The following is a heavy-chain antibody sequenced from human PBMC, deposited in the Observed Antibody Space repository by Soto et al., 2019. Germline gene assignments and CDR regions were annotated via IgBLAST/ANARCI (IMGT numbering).Heavy chain of an antibody. CDR1: GGSFRGYY. J-gene: IGHJ4*01. CDR3: ARALVYTYAPLPTDY. D-gene: IGHD5-18*01. Sequence: PSETLSLTCAVYGGSFRGYYWSWIRQPPGKGLEWIGEINHSGSTNYNPSLKSRVTISVDTSKNQFSLKLNSVTAADTAVYYRARALVYTYAPLPTDYCGHATLVTVSS. CDR2: INHSGST. V-gene: IGHV4-34*01.